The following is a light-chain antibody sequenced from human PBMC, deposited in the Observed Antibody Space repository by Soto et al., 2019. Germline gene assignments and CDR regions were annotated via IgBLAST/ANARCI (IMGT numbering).Light chain of an antibody. CDR1: TGAVTSGHY. Sequence: QAVVTQEPSLTVSPGGTVTLTCGSSTGAVTSGHYPYWFQQKPGQAPRTLIYEVSNRPSGVSNRFSGSKSGNTASLTISGLQAEDEADYYCSSYTSSSTFVVFGGGTKLTVL. J-gene: IGLJ2*01. CDR2: EVS. CDR3: SSYTSSSTFVV. V-gene: IGLV7-46*01.